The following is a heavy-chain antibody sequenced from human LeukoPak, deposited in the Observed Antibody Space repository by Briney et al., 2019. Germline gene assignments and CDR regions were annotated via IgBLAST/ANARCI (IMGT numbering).Heavy chain of an antibody. CDR3: ARGEMMGAFDI. Sequence: PGGSLRLSCEGSGYSFSSFWMHWVRQAPGKGLEWVAVISYDGSNKYYADSVKGRFTISRDNSKNTLYLQMNSLRAEDTAVYYCARGEMMGAFDIWGQGTMVTVSS. CDR1: GYSFSSFW. V-gene: IGHV3-30-3*01. CDR2: ISYDGSNK. J-gene: IGHJ3*02. D-gene: IGHD3-16*01.